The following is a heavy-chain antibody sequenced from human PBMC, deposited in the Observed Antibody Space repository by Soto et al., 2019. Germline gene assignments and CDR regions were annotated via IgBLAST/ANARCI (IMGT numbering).Heavy chain of an antibody. J-gene: IGHJ4*02. CDR1: SASLGDHY. Sequence: SETLSLTCAVFSASLGDHYWAWIRQSPDKGLEWIGEVHPSGSTDYNPSLKSRLTLSLDTSKNQFSLKLSSVTAADTAVYYCARRIAAAPYYFDYWGQGTLVTVSS. D-gene: IGHD6-13*01. CDR3: ARRIAAAPYYFDY. V-gene: IGHV4-34*01. CDR2: VHPSGST.